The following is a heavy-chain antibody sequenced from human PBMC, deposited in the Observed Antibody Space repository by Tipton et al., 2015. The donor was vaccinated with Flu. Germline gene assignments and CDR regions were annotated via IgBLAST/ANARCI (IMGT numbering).Heavy chain of an antibody. CDR3: ARSGSKGSSPDY. CDR1: GDSLSSGDYH. V-gene: IGHV4-39*07. CDR2: INHSGST. D-gene: IGHD6-13*01. Sequence: GLVKPSETLSLTCTVSGDSLSSGDYHWSWIRQPPGKGLEWIGEINHSGSTNYNPSLKSRVTISADTSKNQFSLKLSSVTAADTAVYYCARSGSKGSSPDYWGQGTLVTVSS. J-gene: IGHJ4*02.